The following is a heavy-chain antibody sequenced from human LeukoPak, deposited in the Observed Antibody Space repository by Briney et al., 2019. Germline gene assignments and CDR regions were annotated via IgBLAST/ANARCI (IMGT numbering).Heavy chain of an antibody. J-gene: IGHJ4*02. Sequence: ASVNVSCKISVYAFATFGIAWVGQAAGPEVEGVGWMSPLIRYTNHEQRFQGRLTMTTDQSTNTVYMELRSLISNDTTFYFCARVFGFIERAYCSRTSCSTDYWGQGTLVTVSS. V-gene: IGHV1-18*01. CDR1: VYAFATFG. CDR3: ARVFGFIERAYCSRTSCSTDY. D-gene: IGHD2-2*01. CDR2: MSPLIRYT.